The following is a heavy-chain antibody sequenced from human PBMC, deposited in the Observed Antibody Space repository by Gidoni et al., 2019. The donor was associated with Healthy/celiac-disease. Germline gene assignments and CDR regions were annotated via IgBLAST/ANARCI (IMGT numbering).Heavy chain of an antibody. J-gene: IGHJ6*02. CDR1: GGSFSGYY. CDR3: ARGRIAARPYYYYGMDV. D-gene: IGHD6-6*01. CDR2: INHSGST. Sequence: QVQLQQWGAGLLNPSETLSLPCAVYGGSFSGYYWSWIRQPPGKGLEWIGEINHSGSTNYNPSIKSRVTISVDTFKNQFSLKLSSVTAADTAVYYCARGRIAARPYYYYGMDVWGQGTTVTVSS. V-gene: IGHV4-34*01.